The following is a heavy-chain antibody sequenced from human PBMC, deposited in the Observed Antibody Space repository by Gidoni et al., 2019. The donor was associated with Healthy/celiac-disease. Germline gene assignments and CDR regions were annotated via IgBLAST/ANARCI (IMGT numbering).Heavy chain of an antibody. Sequence: QVQLVESGGGVVQPGGSLRLSCAASGFTFSSYGMHWVRQAPGKGLEWVAFIRYDGSNKYYADSVKGRFTISRDNSKNTLYLQMNSLRAEDTAVYYCAKGVVVTAMGVDYWGQGTLVTVSS. CDR1: GFTFSSYG. CDR3: AKGVVVTAMGVDY. J-gene: IGHJ4*02. CDR2: IRYDGSNK. V-gene: IGHV3-30*02. D-gene: IGHD2-21*02.